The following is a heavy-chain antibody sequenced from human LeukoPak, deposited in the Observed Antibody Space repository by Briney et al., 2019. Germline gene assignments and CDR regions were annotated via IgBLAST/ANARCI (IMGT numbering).Heavy chain of an antibody. Sequence: SETLSLTCAVYGGSFSGYYWSWIRQPPGKGLEWIGEINHSGSTNYNPSLKGRVTISVDTSKNQFSLKLSSVTAADTAVYYCARSYYYGMDVWGQGTTVTVSS. J-gene: IGHJ6*02. CDR1: GGSFSGYY. CDR2: INHSGST. V-gene: IGHV4-34*01. CDR3: ARSYYYGMDV.